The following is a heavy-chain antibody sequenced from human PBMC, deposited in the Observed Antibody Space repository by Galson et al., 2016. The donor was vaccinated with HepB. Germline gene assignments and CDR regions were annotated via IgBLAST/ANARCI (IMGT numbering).Heavy chain of an antibody. J-gene: IGHJ4*02. CDR1: GFSLRNYA. D-gene: IGHD6-13*01. V-gene: IGHV3-30*04. CDR2: LSHDGGEI. CDR3: AKDLGSSWSEGRRYFDY. Sequence: SLRLSCAASGFSLRNYALHWVRQAPGKGLEWVAVLSHDGGEIYYADSVQGRFTISRDNFKNTLYLQMNSLTSADTAVYYCAKDLGSSWSEGRRYFDYWGQGILVIVSS.